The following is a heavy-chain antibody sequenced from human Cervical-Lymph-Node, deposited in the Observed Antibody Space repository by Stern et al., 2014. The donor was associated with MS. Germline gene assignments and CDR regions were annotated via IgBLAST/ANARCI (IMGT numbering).Heavy chain of an antibody. D-gene: IGHD1-26*01. Sequence: QVQLQESGPGLVKPSQTLSLTCTVSGGSISSGGYYWSWIRQHPGKGLEWIGYIHYSGSTYYSSSLKNRLTISVDKSKNQFSLRLNSVTAADTAVYYCARASGTYAVYYYNYGMDVWGRGTTVTVSS. V-gene: IGHV4-31*03. J-gene: IGHJ6*02. CDR2: IHYSGST. CDR1: GGSISSGGYY. CDR3: ARASGTYAVYYYNYGMDV.